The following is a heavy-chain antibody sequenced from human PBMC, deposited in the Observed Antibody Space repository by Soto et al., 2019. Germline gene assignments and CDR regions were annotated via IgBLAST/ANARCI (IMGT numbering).Heavy chain of an antibody. CDR3: ARLNYYGSGSYYSSMSGYFDY. J-gene: IGHJ4*02. CDR1: GFTFSSYG. V-gene: IGHV3-33*01. CDR2: IWYDGSNK. D-gene: IGHD3-10*01. Sequence: QVQLVESGGGVVQPGRSLRLSCAASGFTFSSYGMHWVGQAPGKGLEWVAVIWYDGSNKYYADSVKGRFTISRDNSKNTLYLQMNSLRAEDTAVYYCARLNYYGSGSYYSSMSGYFDYWGQGTLVTVSS.